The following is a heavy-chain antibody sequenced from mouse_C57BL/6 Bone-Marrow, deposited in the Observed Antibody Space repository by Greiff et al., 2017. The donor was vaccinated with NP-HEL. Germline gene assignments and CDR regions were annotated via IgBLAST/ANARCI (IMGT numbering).Heavy chain of an antibody. CDR1: GYTFTSYW. V-gene: IGHV1-69*01. J-gene: IGHJ1*03. CDR3: ARSDDYDLYWYFDV. Sequence: VQLKQPGAELVMPGASVKLSCKASGYTFTSYWMHWVKQRPGQCLEWIGEIDPSDSYTNYNQKFKGKSTLTVDKSSSTAYMQLSSLTSEDSAVYYCARSDDYDLYWYFDVWGTGTTVTVSS. CDR2: IDPSDSYT. D-gene: IGHD2-4*01.